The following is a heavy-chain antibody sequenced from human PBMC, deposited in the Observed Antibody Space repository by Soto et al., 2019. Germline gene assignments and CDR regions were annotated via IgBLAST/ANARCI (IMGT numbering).Heavy chain of an antibody. CDR3: ARAGQQLVLVGEDQYYFDY. J-gene: IGHJ4*02. Sequence: ASETLSLTCTVSGGSISSGGYFWSWIRQHPGKGLEWIGYIYYSGSTYYNPSLKSRVTISVDTSKNQFSLKLSSVTAADTAVYYCARAGQQLVLVGEDQYYFDYWGQGTLVTVSS. CDR1: GGSISSGGYF. V-gene: IGHV4-31*03. D-gene: IGHD6-13*01. CDR2: IYYSGST.